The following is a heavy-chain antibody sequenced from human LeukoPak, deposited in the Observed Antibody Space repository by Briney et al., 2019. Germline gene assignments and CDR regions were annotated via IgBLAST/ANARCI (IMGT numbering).Heavy chain of an antibody. J-gene: IGHJ3*01. CDR3: ARERNYGDYGNAFDV. D-gene: IGHD4-17*01. CDR1: VYTFTDYY. Sequence: ASVKVSCKASVYTFTDYYIHWMRQAPGQGLEWMGWINPKRGVTTYAQKFQGRVTMTRDTSITTAYMEPTRLRSDDTTIYYCARERNYGDYGNAFDVWGQRTKVTVSS. V-gene: IGHV1-2*02. CDR2: INPKRGVT.